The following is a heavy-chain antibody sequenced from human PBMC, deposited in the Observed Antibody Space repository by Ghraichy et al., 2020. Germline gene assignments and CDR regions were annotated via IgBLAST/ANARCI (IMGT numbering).Heavy chain of an antibody. D-gene: IGHD5-18*01. CDR3: ARDLISYGYDY. CDR1: GFTFSSYG. J-gene: IGHJ4*02. CDR2: IWYDGSNK. Sequence: GGSLRLTCAASGFTFSSYGMHWVRQAPGKGLEWVAVIWYDGSNKYYADSVKGRFTISRDNSKNTLYLQMNSLRAEDTAGYYCARDLISYGYDYWGQGTLVTVSS. V-gene: IGHV3-33*01.